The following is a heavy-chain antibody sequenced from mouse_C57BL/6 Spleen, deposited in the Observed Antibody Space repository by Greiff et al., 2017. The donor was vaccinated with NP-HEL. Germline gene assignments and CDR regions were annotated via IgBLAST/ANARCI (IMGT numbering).Heavy chain of an antibody. V-gene: IGHV5-9-1*02. CDR3: TRYDYVDWYFDG. D-gene: IGHD2-4*01. Sequence: EVQLVESGEGLVKPGASLKLSCAASGFTFSSYAMSWVRQTPEQRLEWVAYISSGGDYIYYADTVKGRFTISRDNAWNTLYLQMSSLKSEDTAMDYCTRYDYVDWYFDGWGTGTTVTVAS. CDR1: GFTFSSYA. CDR2: ISSGGDYI. J-gene: IGHJ1*03.